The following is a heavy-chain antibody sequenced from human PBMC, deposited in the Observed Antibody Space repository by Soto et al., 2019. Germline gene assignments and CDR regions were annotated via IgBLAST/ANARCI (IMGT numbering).Heavy chain of an antibody. V-gene: IGHV3-30*18. D-gene: IGHD1-26*01. CDR2: MSYDGSNE. J-gene: IGHJ4*02. Sequence: QVQLVESGGGVVQPGRSLRLSCAASGFTFSHYAMHWVPQAPGKGLEWVAVMSYDGSNEYYADSVKGRFTISRDNSKNTLYLQRNSLRAEDTAVYYCAKDGSHNFDYWGQGTLVTVSS. CDR1: GFTFSHYA. CDR3: AKDGSHNFDY.